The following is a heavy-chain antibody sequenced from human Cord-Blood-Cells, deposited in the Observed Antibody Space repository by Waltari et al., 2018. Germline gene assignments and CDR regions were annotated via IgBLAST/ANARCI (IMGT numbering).Heavy chain of an antibody. Sequence: VQLVEAGGGFIQPGGSLRISWSASGFTVRSNNMGRVRQAPGKGLEWVSVIYSGGSTYYADSVKGRFTISRDNSKNTLYLQMNSLRAEDTAVYYCARGRYSSGFDYWGQGTLVTVSS. CDR3: ARGRYSSGFDY. CDR1: GFTVRSNN. D-gene: IGHD6-19*01. CDR2: IYSGGST. J-gene: IGHJ4*02. V-gene: IGHV3-53*01.